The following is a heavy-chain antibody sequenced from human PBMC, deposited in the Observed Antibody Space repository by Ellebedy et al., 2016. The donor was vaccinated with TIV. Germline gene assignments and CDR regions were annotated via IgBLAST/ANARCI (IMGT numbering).Heavy chain of an antibody. CDR1: GGTFSSYA. CDR2: IIPIFGTA. D-gene: IGHD2-2*01. V-gene: IGHV1-69*13. CDR3: GGVPAALYYYGMDV. Sequence: SVKVSXXASGGTFSSYAISWVRQAPGQGLEWMGGIIPIFGTANYAQKFQGRVTITADESTSTAYMELSSLRSEDTAVYYCGGVPAALYYYGMDVWGQGTTVTVSS. J-gene: IGHJ6*02.